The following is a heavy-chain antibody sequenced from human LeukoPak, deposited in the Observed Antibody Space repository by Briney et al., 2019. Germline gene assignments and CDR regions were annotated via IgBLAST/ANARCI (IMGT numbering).Heavy chain of an antibody. CDR2: IKHDASDK. CDR1: GFTFSDYW. CDR3: ARTSKYSFDI. D-gene: IGHD2/OR15-2a*01. Sequence: GGSLRLSCVASGFTFSDYWMSWVRQAPGKGLEWVAHIKHDASDKYYVDSVKGRLTISRDNAKNSLYLPMNSLRAEDTAVYYCARTSKYSFDIWGQGTMVTVSS. V-gene: IGHV3-7*04. J-gene: IGHJ3*02.